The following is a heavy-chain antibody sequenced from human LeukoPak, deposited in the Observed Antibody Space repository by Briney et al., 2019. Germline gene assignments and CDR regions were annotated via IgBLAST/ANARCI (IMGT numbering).Heavy chain of an antibody. D-gene: IGHD3-22*01. J-gene: IGHJ4*02. CDR2: IYTSGST. Sequence: ASETLSLTCTVSGGSISSGSYYCSWIGQPAGKGLEWIGRIYTSGSTNYNPSLKSRVTISVDTSKNQFSLKLSSVTAADTAVYYCARDEVIVVVSYFDYWGQGSLVTVSS. V-gene: IGHV4-61*02. CDR1: GGSISSGSYY. CDR3: ARDEVIVVVSYFDY.